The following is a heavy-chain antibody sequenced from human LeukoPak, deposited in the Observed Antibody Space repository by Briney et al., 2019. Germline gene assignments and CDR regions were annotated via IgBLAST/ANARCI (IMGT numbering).Heavy chain of an antibody. J-gene: IGHJ4*02. D-gene: IGHD5-18*01. CDR1: GGSFSGYY. CDR3: ARRGYSYGLAY. V-gene: IGHV4-34*01. Sequence: SGTLSLTCAVYGGSFSGYYWSWIRQPPGKGLEWIGEINHSGSTNYNPSLKSRVTISVDTSKNQFSLKLSSVTAADTAVYYCARRGYSYGLAYWGQGTLVTVSS. CDR2: INHSGST.